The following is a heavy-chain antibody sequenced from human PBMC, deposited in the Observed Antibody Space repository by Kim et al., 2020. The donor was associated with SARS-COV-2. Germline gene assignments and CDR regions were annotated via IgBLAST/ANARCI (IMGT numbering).Heavy chain of an antibody. CDR2: IDTDGSST. D-gene: IGHD2-15*01. CDR1: GFTFSNYW. CDR3: ARKAAGTVYGMDV. V-gene: IGHV3-74*01. Sequence: GGSLRLSCAASGFTFSNYWMHWVRQAPGKGLVWVSRIDTDGSSTTYAASVKGRFTISRDNAKNTLYLQMNSLRAEDAAVYYCARKAAGTVYGMDVWGQGTTVTVSS. J-gene: IGHJ6*02.